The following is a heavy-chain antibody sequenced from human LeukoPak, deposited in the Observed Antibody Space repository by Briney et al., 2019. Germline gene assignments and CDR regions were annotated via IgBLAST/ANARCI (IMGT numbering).Heavy chain of an antibody. J-gene: IGHJ4*02. V-gene: IGHV3-15*07. Sequence: PRGSLRLSCAASGFTFTNAWMNWVRQAPGKGLEWVGRIKSKADGETIDYAAPVKGRFTFSRDDSKNMLYLQMNSLKSEDTPVYYCSTLTSRGLSDSWGQGTLVTVSS. CDR3: STLTSRGLSDS. CDR2: IKSKADGETI. D-gene: IGHD1-20*01. CDR1: GFTFTNAW.